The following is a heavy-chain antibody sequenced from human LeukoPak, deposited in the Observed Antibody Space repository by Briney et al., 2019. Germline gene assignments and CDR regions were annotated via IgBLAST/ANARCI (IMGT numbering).Heavy chain of an antibody. CDR2: IRSDDGSK. CDR3: AKDKAVSYYLFDY. Sequence: GSLRLSCATSGFTFSSYGMHWVRQAPGKGLEWVAFIRSDDGSKYYAGSVKGRFTISRDNSKKLYLQMNSLRAEDTAVYYCAKDKAVSYYLFDYWGQGTLVTVSS. CDR1: GFTFSSYG. J-gene: IGHJ4*02. V-gene: IGHV3-30*02. D-gene: IGHD1-26*01.